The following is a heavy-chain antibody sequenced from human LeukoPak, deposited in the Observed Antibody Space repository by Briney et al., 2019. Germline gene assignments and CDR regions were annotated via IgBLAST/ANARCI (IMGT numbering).Heavy chain of an antibody. Sequence: QPGGSLRLSCSASGFTFSNYAMNWVRQAPGKGLEWVSLISSSGDNAYYADSVRGRFTISRDNSKNTLYLQMNSLRAEDTAVYYCATINSGYDYWGQGTLVTVSS. V-gene: IGHV3-23*01. D-gene: IGHD5-12*01. CDR3: ATINSGYDY. CDR2: ISSSGDNA. J-gene: IGHJ4*02. CDR1: GFTFSNYA.